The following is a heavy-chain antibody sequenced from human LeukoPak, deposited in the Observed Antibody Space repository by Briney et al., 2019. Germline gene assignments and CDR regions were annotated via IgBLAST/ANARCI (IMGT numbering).Heavy chain of an antibody. CDR3: ARDRLRLGYERTNLFDP. V-gene: IGHV1-2*02. CDR1: GYTFTGYY. D-gene: IGHD2-15*01. Sequence: ASVKVSCKASGYTFTGYYIHWVRQAPGQGLEGMGWINPNNGGTNYGQKFQGRVTMTRDTSISTAYMELSRLRSDDTAVYYCARDRLRLGYERTNLFDPWGQGTLVTVSS. J-gene: IGHJ5*02. CDR2: INPNNGGT.